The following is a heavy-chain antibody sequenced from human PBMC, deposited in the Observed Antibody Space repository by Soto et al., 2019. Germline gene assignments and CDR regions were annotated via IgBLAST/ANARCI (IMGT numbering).Heavy chain of an antibody. J-gene: IGHJ4*02. V-gene: IGHV3-30*09. CDR3: ARRLTTTVSALGY. Sequence: QVQLVESGGGVVQPGGSLTLSCKASGFTFSSYAIHWVRQAPGKGLEWVSVISSDGVNKHSAESVRGRFVISRDNSKNMVHLEMKRLRLEDTAVYFCARRLTTTVSALGYWGQGSLVNVSS. CDR2: ISSDGVNK. CDR1: GFTFSSYA. D-gene: IGHD4-17*01.